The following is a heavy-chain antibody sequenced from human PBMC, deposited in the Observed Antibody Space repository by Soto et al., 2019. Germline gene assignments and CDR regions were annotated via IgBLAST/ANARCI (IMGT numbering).Heavy chain of an antibody. CDR1: GFTFSSYG. J-gene: IGHJ3*02. CDR3: ARSLQDDAFDI. CDR2: IWYDGSNK. Sequence: QVQLVESGGGVVQPGRSLRLSCAASGFTFSSYGMHWVRQAPGKGLEWVAVIWYDGSNKYYADSVKGRFTISRDNSKNTLYLQMNSLRAEDTAVYYFARSLQDDAFDIWGQGTMVTVSS. V-gene: IGHV3-33*01.